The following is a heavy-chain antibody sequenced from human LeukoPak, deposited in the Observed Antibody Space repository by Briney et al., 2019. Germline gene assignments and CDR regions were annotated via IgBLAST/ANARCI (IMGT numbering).Heavy chain of an antibody. D-gene: IGHD6-19*01. V-gene: IGHV3-53*01. CDR2: IYSGGST. J-gene: IGHJ4*02. CDR3: ARGLIAVAGTLDY. CDR1: GFTVSSNY. Sequence: GGSLRLSCAASGFTVSSNYRSWVRQAPGKGLEWVSVIYSGGSTYYADSVKGRFTISRDNSKNTLHLQMNSLRAEDTAVYYCARGLIAVAGTLDYWGQGTLVTVSS.